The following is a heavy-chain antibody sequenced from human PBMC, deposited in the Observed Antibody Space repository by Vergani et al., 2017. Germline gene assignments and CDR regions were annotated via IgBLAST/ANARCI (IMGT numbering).Heavy chain of an antibody. CDR3: AKVMDPVSFRSWAPFDY. V-gene: IGHV3-30*18. J-gene: IGHJ4*02. CDR2: ISYDGSNK. CDR1: GFTFSSYG. Sequence: QVQLVESGGGVVQPGRSLRLSCAASGFTFSSYGMHWVRQAPGKGLEWVAVISYDGSNKYYADSVKGRFTISRDNSKNTLYLQMNSLRAEDTAVYYCAKVMDPVSFRSWAPFDYWGQGTLVTVSS. D-gene: IGHD6-13*01.